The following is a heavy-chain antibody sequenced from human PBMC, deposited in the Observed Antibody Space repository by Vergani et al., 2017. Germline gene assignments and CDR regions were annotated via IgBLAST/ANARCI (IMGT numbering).Heavy chain of an antibody. CDR2: IIPVLGKT. D-gene: IGHD2-21*02. V-gene: IGHV1-18*01. Sequence: QVQLVQSGAEVKKPGASVKVSCKASGYTFTSYGISWVRQAPGQGLEWMGRIIPVLGKTKYAQDFQGRLTITADTSTSTAYMELTSLRSQDTAVYYCARDPRGYGGDPEDYYCGMDVWGQGTMVTVSS. CDR3: ARDPRGYGGDPEDYYCGMDV. CDR1: GYTFTSYG. J-gene: IGHJ6*02.